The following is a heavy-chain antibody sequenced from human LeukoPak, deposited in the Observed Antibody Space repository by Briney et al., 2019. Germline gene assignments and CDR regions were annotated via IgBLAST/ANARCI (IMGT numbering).Heavy chain of an antibody. CDR2: ISVHNGYT. J-gene: IGHJ4*02. CDR1: GYIFTSYG. CDR3: ARDMRHYRNYDSSGYYYNFEY. D-gene: IGHD3-22*01. V-gene: IGHV1-18*01. Sequence: ASVQVSCKTSGYIFTSYGISWARQAPGKGLEWMGWISVHNGYTRYAQKFQGRVTMTTDTSTSTAYMDLRSLRSDDTAVYYCARDMRHYRNYDSSGYYYNFEYWGQGTLVSVSS.